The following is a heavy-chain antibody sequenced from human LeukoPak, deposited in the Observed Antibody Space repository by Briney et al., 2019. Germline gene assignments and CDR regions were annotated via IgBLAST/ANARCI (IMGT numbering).Heavy chain of an antibody. CDR3: AREGSGSGYYYGFDY. CDR2: ISSSGSTI. Sequence: GGSLRLSCAASGFTFSSYEMNWVRQAPGKGLEWVSYISSSGSTIYYADSVKGRFTISRDNAKNSLYLQMNSLRAEDTAVYYCAREGSGSGYYYGFDYWGQGTLVTVSS. CDR1: GFTFSSYE. V-gene: IGHV3-48*03. J-gene: IGHJ4*02. D-gene: IGHD3-22*01.